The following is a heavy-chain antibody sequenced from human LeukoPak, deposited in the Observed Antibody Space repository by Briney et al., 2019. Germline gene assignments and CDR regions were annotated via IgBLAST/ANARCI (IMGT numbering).Heavy chain of an antibody. J-gene: IGHJ5*02. Sequence: PSETLSLTCIVSGGSMNNYYWSWIRQPPGKGLEWIGYVSYSGNTNYNSSLKSRVSMSVDTSKNQFSLKLISVTAADTAMYYCARGAVAATLFWFDPWGQGTLVTVSS. D-gene: IGHD2-15*01. CDR1: GGSMNNYY. CDR2: VSYSGNT. V-gene: IGHV4-59*01. CDR3: ARGAVAATLFWFDP.